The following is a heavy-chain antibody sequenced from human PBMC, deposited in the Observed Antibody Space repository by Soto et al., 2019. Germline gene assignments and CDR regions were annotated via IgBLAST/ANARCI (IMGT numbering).Heavy chain of an antibody. CDR1: GYTFTGYY. CDR3: ARGKYSSSSVNWFDP. J-gene: IGHJ5*02. Sequence: ASVKVSCKASGYTFTGYYMHWVRQAPGQGLEWMGWINPNSGGTNYAQKFQGWVTMTRDTSISTAYMGLSRLRSDDTAVYYCARGKYSSSSVNWFDPWGQGTLVTVSS. D-gene: IGHD6-6*01. CDR2: INPNSGGT. V-gene: IGHV1-2*04.